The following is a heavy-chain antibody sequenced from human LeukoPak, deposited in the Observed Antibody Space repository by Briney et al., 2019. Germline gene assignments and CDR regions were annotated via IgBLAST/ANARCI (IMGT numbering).Heavy chain of an antibody. CDR2: ISAYNGNT. D-gene: IGHD3-22*01. V-gene: IGHV1-18*01. CDR1: GYTFTSYG. J-gene: IGHJ3*02. CDR3: AREIFGYYDSSGLGGAFDI. Sequence: ASVKVSCKASGYTFTSYGISWVRQAPGQGLEWMGWISAYNGNTNYAQKLQGRVTMTTDTSTSTAYMELRSLRSDDTAVYYCAREIFGYYDSSGLGGAFDIWGQGTMVTVSS.